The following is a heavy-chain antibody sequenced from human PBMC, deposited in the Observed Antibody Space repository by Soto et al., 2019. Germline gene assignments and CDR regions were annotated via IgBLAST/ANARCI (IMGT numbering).Heavy chain of an antibody. CDR1: GFTFSSYG. D-gene: IGHD2-15*01. V-gene: IGHV3-33*01. CDR3: TRGYCSGGSCYSVDY. Sequence: GGSLRLSCAASGFTFSSYGMHWVRQAPGKGLEWVAGIWYDGSNKYYADSVKGRFTISRDNSKNTLYLQMNSLRAEDPAVYYCTRGYCSGGSCYSVDYWGHGTLVTVSS. J-gene: IGHJ4*01. CDR2: IWYDGSNK.